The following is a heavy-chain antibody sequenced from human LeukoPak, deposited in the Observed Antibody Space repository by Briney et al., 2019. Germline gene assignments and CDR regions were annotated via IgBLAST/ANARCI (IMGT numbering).Heavy chain of an antibody. CDR2: INHSGST. J-gene: IGHJ5*02. D-gene: IGHD3-16*01. Sequence: SETLSLTCTVSGGSISSSSYYWGWIRQPPGKGLEWIGEINHSGSTNYNPSLKSRVTISVDTSKNQFSLKLSSVTAADTAVYYCARGRFSRQKGWFDPWGQGTLVTVSS. CDR3: ARGRFSRQKGWFDP. CDR1: GGSISSSSYY. V-gene: IGHV4-39*07.